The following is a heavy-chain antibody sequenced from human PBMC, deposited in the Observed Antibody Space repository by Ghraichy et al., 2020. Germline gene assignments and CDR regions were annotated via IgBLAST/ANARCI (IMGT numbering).Heavy chain of an antibody. CDR1: GFTFSSYA. V-gene: IGHV3-23*01. D-gene: IGHD4-17*01. J-gene: IGHJ4*02. CDR2: ISGSGGST. Sequence: GGSLRLSCAASGFTFSSYAMSWVRQAPGKGLEWVSAISGSGGSTYYADSVKGRFTISRDNSKNTLYLQMNSLRAEDTAVYYCAKAPRGTHDYGDYEGFFDYWGQGTLVTVSS. CDR3: AKAPRGTHDYGDYEGFFDY.